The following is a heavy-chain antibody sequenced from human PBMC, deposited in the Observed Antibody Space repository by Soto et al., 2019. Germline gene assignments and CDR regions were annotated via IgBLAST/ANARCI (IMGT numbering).Heavy chain of an antibody. CDR3: AKVTYADYDPFAY. V-gene: IGHV3-23*01. CDR1: GFTFSSYA. D-gene: IGHD4-17*01. Sequence: GGSLRLSCAASGFTFSSYAMSWVRQAPGEGLEWVSSISGSGGSTYYADSVKGRFTISRDNSKDTLYLQMSSLRAEDTAVYYCAKVTYADYDPFAYWXQGTLVTVSS. CDR2: ISGSGGST. J-gene: IGHJ4*02.